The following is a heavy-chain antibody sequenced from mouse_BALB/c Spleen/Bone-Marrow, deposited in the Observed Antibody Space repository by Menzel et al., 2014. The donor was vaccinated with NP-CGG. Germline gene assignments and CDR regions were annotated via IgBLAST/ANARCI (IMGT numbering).Heavy chain of an antibody. CDR2: ISSGGGNT. CDR1: GFTSSSYT. V-gene: IGHV5-9*03. J-gene: IGHJ3*01. D-gene: IGHD3-1*01. CDR3: ARYGSGTFAY. Sequence: EVMLVESGGGLVKPGGSLKLSCAASGFTSSSYTMSWVRQTPEKRLEWVATISSGGGNTYYPDSVKGRFTISRDNAKNNLYLQMSSLRSEDTALYYCARYGSGTFAYWGQGTLVTVSA.